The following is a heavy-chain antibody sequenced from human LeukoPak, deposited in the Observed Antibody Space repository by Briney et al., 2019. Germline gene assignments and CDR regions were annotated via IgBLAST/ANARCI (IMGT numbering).Heavy chain of an antibody. CDR3: AREYSSSDNWFDP. CDR2: IYYSGST. Sequence: PSETLSLTCTVPGGSISSYYWSWIRQPPGKGLGWIGYIYYSGSTNYNPSLKSRVTISVDTSKNQFSLKLSSVTAADTAVYYCAREYSSSDNWFDPWGQGTLVTVSS. J-gene: IGHJ5*02. D-gene: IGHD6-6*01. V-gene: IGHV4-59*01. CDR1: GGSISSYY.